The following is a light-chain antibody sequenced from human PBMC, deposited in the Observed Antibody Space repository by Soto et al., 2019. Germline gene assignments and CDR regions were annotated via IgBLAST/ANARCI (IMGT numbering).Light chain of an antibody. CDR2: DTD. J-gene: IGLJ3*02. CDR1: TGAVTSGHY. CDR3: LLSYGGARV. Sequence: QAVVTQEPSLTVSPGWTVSLTCASSTGAVTSGHYPYWFQQKPGQAPRTLIYDTDNKQSWTPARFSGSLLGGKAALTLSGTQPEDEAEYYCLLSYGGARVFGGGTKVTVL. V-gene: IGLV7-46*01.